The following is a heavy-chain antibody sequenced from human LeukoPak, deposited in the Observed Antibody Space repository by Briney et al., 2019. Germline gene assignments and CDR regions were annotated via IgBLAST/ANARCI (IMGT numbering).Heavy chain of an antibody. CDR1: GGSISSYY. D-gene: IGHD3-3*02. CDR3: ARLSIRRNAFDI. Sequence: SETLSLTCTVSGGSISSYYWSWIRQPPGKGLEWIGYIYYSGSTNYNPSLKSRVTISVDTSKNQFSLKLSSVTAADTAVYYCARLSIRRNAFDIWGQGTMVTVSS. J-gene: IGHJ3*02. V-gene: IGHV4-59*08. CDR2: IYYSGST.